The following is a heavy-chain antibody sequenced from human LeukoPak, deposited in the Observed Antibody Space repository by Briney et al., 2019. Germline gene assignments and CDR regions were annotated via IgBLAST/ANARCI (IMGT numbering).Heavy chain of an antibody. CDR2: ISASGGST. CDR3: EKRRYESSGYFDY. V-gene: IGHV3-23*01. D-gene: IGHD3-22*01. CDR1: GFTFSGYS. J-gene: IGHJ4*02. Sequence: GGSLRLSCAASGFTFSGYSMTWVRQAPGKGLEWVSAISASGGSTDYAEAVRGRFTISRDNSGKTLYLQMNSLRAEDTAVYYCEKRRYESSGYFDYWGQGTVVTVSA.